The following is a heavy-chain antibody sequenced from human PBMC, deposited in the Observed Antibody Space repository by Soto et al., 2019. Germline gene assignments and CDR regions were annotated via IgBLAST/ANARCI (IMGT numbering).Heavy chain of an antibody. CDR1: GFAFSSYW. D-gene: IGHD4-17*01. CDR3: ARDWVSYGENAGLSFDY. J-gene: IGHJ4*02. V-gene: IGHV3-7*01. CDR2: IKEDGSEN. Sequence: EVQLVESGGGLVQPGGSLRLSCAASGFAFSSYWMSWVRQAPGKGLEWVADIKEDGSENYYVDSVKGRFTISRDNAKNSLFLQMNSLRAEDTAVYYCARDWVSYGENAGLSFDYWGQGTLVTVSS.